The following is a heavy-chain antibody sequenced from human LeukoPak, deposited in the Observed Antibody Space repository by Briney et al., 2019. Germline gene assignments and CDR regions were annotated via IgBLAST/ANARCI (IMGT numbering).Heavy chain of an antibody. CDR1: GFTFSSYS. CDR2: ISSSSSYI. J-gene: IGHJ6*02. D-gene: IGHD2-2*01. Sequence: GGSLRLSCAASGFTFSSYSINWVRQAPGKGLEWVSSISSSSSYIYYADSVKGRFTISRDNAKNSLYLQTNSLRAEDTAVYYCARDTIVVVPAAMPEEGYYYYYGMDVWGQGTTVTVSS. CDR3: ARDTIVVVPAAMPEEGYYYYYGMDV. V-gene: IGHV3-21*01.